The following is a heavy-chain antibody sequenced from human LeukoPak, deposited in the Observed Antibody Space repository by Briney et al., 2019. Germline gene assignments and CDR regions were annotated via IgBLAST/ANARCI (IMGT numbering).Heavy chain of an antibody. Sequence: SETLSLTCGLPVGSINSGNWWTWVRQSPGKGLEWIGEIHHNGTRNYNPSLKSRVTISADTFKNHFSLIVTSLTVADTAVYYCAAAPILRGEGGEHYKYGMDVWGQGTTVIVSS. D-gene: IGHD2-2*02. CDR3: AAAPILRGEGGEHYKYGMDV. J-gene: IGHJ6*02. CDR1: VGSINSGNW. CDR2: IHHNGTR. V-gene: IGHV4/OR15-8*01.